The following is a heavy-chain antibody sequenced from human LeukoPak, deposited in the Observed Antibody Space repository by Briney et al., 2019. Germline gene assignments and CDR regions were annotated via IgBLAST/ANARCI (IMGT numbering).Heavy chain of an antibody. D-gene: IGHD2-15*01. J-gene: IGHJ6*02. CDR3: ARDRVVVVAASGYYYGMDV. Sequence: GGSLRLSCAASGFTFNNYAMNWVRQAPGKGLEWVSSISSSSSYIYYADSVKGRFTISRDNAKNSLYLQMNSLRAEDTAVYYCARDRVVVVAASGYYYGMDVWGQGTTVTVSS. CDR2: ISSSSSYI. CDR1: GFTFNNYA. V-gene: IGHV3-21*01.